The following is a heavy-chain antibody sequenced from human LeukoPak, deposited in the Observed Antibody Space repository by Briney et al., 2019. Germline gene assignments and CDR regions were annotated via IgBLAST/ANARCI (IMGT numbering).Heavy chain of an antibody. J-gene: IGHJ3*02. CDR2: ITSYNGNT. CDR3: ASGSKSNYYDNTGYWLIAFDI. V-gene: IGHV1-18*01. D-gene: IGHD3-22*01. CDR1: GYIFTRYG. Sequence: GASVKVSCKASGYIFTRYGISWVRQAPGQGLEWMGWITSYNGNTNYAQKFQGRVTMTTDTSTSTAYMELRSLRSDDTAVYYCASGSKSNYYDNTGYWLIAFDIWGQGTMVTVSS.